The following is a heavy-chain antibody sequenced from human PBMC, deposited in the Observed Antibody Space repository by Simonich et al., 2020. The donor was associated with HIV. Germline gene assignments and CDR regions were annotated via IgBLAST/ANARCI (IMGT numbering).Heavy chain of an antibody. Sequence: GASVKVSCKASGYTFSTYVINWVRKAPGQGLEWMGRINPTSGSTNYLKKFKGSVTMTRDTSINTVYMDLNRLISDDTAVYYCVRSTLLFLEWSLVDPWGQGTLVTVSS. CDR2: INPTSGST. CDR1: GYTFSTYV. D-gene: IGHD3-3*01. V-gene: IGHV1-2*06. CDR3: VRSTLLFLEWSLVDP. J-gene: IGHJ5*02.